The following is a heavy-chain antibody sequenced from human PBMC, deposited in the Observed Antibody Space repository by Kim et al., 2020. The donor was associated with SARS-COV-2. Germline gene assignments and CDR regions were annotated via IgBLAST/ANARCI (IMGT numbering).Heavy chain of an antibody. Sequence: SETLSLTCTVSGGSISSSSYYWGWIRQPPGKGLEWIGSIYYSGSTYYNPSLKSRVTISVDTSKNQFSLKLSSVTAADTAVYYWASPRTRGATGFDYWGQGTLVTVSS. J-gene: IGHJ4*02. CDR2: IYYSGST. V-gene: IGHV4-39*01. CDR3: ASPRTRGATGFDY. CDR1: GGSISSSSYY. D-gene: IGHD1-26*01.